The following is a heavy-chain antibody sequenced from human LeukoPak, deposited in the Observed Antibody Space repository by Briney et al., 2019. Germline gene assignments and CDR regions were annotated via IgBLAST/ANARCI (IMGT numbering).Heavy chain of an antibody. Sequence: GGSLRLFCAASGFTFSSYWMSWVRQAPGKGLEWVANIKQDGSEKYYVDSVKGRFTISRDNAKNSLYLQMNSLRAEDTAVYYCARNNSSWGYEAFDIWGQGTMVTVSS. V-gene: IGHV3-7*01. CDR3: ARNNSSWGYEAFDI. J-gene: IGHJ3*02. CDR2: IKQDGSEK. D-gene: IGHD6-13*01. CDR1: GFTFSSYW.